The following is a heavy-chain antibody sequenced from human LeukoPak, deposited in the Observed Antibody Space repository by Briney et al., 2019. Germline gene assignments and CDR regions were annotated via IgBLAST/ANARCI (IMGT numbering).Heavy chain of an antibody. J-gene: IGHJ4*02. CDR1: GGSISSYY. CDR3: ARESSYGDYLDY. Sequence: SETLSLTCTVSGGSISSYYWSWIRQPPGKGLEWIGYIYYSGSTNYNPSLKSRVTISVDTSKNQFSLKLSSVTAADTAVYYCARESSYGDYLDYWGQGTLDTVSS. CDR2: IYYSGST. D-gene: IGHD4-17*01. V-gene: IGHV4-59*01.